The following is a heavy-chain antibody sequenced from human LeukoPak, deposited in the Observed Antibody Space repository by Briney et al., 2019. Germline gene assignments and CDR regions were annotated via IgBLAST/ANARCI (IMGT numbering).Heavy chain of an antibody. Sequence: ASVKVSCKASGYTFTDYYIHWVRQAPGQGLAWMGWINPNSGGTNYAEKFQGRVTMTRGTSISTAYMELSRLRSDDTAVYYCARVSSEPMGATDYWGQGTQVTVSS. CDR2: INPNSGGT. J-gene: IGHJ4*02. CDR1: GYTFTDYY. D-gene: IGHD1-14*01. V-gene: IGHV1-2*02. CDR3: ARVSSEPMGATDY.